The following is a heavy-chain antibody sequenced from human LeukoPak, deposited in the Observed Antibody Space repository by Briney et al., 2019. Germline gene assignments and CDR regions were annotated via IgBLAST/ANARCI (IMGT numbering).Heavy chain of an antibody. CDR1: GGSISPYY. CDR3: ARAETLAAIYFDF. V-gene: IGHV4-59*01. D-gene: IGHD6-25*01. Sequence: SETLSLTCSVSGGSISPYYWSWIRQPPGKGLEWIGYIFYSGVTTYNPSLKSRVSISLDSPKNQIFLRLTSVTAADTAMYYCARAETLAAIYFDFWGQGRLVTVSS. CDR2: IFYSGVT. J-gene: IGHJ4*02.